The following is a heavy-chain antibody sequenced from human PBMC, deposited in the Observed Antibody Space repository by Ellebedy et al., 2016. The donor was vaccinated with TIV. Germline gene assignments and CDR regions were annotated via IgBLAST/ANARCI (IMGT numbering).Heavy chain of an antibody. CDR1: GYKFSSYW. CDR3: ATFFTGGRRFYDTNGHAAFDM. J-gene: IGHJ3*02. V-gene: IGHV5-51*01. CDR2: IYPGESDT. D-gene: IGHD3-22*01. Sequence: GESLKISCKGSGYKFSSYWIGWVRQMPGKGLEWMGIIYPGESDTRYSPSFQGQVTISADKAISTAYLQWSSLKASDSAMYYCATFFTGGRRFYDTNGHAAFDMWGQGTMVTVSS.